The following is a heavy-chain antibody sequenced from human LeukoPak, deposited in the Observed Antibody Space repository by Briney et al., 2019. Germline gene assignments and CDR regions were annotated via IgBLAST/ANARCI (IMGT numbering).Heavy chain of an antibody. Sequence: SETLSLTCAVYGASFSGYYWSWIRQPPGKGLEWIGELNHSGSTNYNPSLKSRVTISVDTSKNQFSLKLTSVTAADTAVYYCARGYDYGNYNDWGQGTLVTVSS. CDR3: ARGYDYGNYND. CDR2: LNHSGST. V-gene: IGHV4-34*01. J-gene: IGHJ4*02. D-gene: IGHD4-11*01. CDR1: GASFSGYY.